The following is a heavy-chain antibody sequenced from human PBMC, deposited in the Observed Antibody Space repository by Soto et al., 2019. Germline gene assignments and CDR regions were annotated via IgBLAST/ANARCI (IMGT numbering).Heavy chain of an antibody. D-gene: IGHD2-15*01. CDR2: IYYSGST. CDR3: ARHPRNDIVVVVAAQAAGAFDI. J-gene: IGHJ3*02. Sequence: QLQLQESGPGLVKPSETLSLTCTVSGGSISSSSYYWGWIRQPPGKGLEWIGSIYYSGSTYYNPSLKSRVTISVDTSKNQFSLKLSSVTAADTAVYYCARHPRNDIVVVVAAQAAGAFDIWGQGTMVTVSS. V-gene: IGHV4-39*01. CDR1: GGSISSSSYY.